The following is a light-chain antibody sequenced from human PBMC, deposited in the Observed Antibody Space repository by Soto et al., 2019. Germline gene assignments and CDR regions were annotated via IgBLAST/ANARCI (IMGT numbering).Light chain of an antibody. CDR2: RAS. CDR1: QSVSSW. Sequence: DIQMTQSPSTLSASVGDRVTITCRASQSVSSWLAWYQQKPGKVPDLLIYRASSLESGVPSRFSGRGSGTEFTLTLSSLQADDFATYYCQQYDSYPLTFGPGTKVDIK. J-gene: IGKJ3*01. CDR3: QQYDSYPLT. V-gene: IGKV1-5*03.